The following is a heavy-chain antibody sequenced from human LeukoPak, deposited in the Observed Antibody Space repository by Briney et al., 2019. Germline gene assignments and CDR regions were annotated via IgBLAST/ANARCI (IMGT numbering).Heavy chain of an antibody. CDR1: GFTVSSNY. J-gene: IGHJ3*02. CDR2: TYSGGST. D-gene: IGHD6-13*01. CDR3: ARGQRHSSSWYGPDAFDI. V-gene: IGHV3-53*01. Sequence: PGGSLRLSCAASGFTVSSNYMSWVRQAPGKGLEWVSVTYSGGSTYYADSVKGRFTISRDNSKNTLYLQMNSLRAEDTAVYYCARGQRHSSSWYGPDAFDIWGQGTMVTVSS.